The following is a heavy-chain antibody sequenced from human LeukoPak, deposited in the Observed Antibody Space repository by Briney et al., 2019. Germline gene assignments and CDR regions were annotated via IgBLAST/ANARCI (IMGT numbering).Heavy chain of an antibody. D-gene: IGHD4-23*01. CDR1: GFTFSDYY. Sequence: GGSLRLSCAASGFTFSDYYMSWIRQAPGKGLEWVSYISTSVGNRYYADSVQGRFTISRGNTKNSLYLQMNSLTAEDTAVYYCVRRTPSYYFDFWGQGALVTVSS. CDR3: VRRTPSYYFDF. J-gene: IGHJ4*02. V-gene: IGHV3-11*04. CDR2: ISTSVGNR.